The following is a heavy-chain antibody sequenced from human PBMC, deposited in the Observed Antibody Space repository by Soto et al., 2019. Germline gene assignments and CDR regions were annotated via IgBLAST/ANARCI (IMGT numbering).Heavy chain of an antibody. Sequence: GESLKISCKGSGYSFTSYWISWVRQMPGKGLEWMGRIDPSDSYTNYSPSFQGHVTISADKSISTAYLQWSSLKASDTAMYYCARAYPLHDYYYYYGMDVWGQGTTVTVSS. D-gene: IGHD2-2*01. CDR3: ARAYPLHDYYYYYGMDV. J-gene: IGHJ6*02. CDR2: IDPSDSYT. V-gene: IGHV5-10-1*01. CDR1: GYSFTSYW.